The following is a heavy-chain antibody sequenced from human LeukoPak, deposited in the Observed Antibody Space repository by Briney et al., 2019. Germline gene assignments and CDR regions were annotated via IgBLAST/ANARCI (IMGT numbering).Heavy chain of an antibody. CDR2: ISAYNGNT. CDR1: GYTFTSYG. J-gene: IGHJ3*02. Sequence: ASVKVSCKASGYTFTSYGISWVRQAPGQGLEWMGWISAYNGNTNYAQKLQGRVTMTTDTSTSTAYMELRSLRSDDTAVYYCARDRPPARSNDAFDIWGQGTMVTVSS. V-gene: IGHV1-18*01. CDR3: ARDRPPARSNDAFDI. D-gene: IGHD6-6*01.